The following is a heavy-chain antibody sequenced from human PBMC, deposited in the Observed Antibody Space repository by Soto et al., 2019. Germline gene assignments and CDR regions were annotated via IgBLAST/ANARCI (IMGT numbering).Heavy chain of an antibody. CDR1: GGSISSGGYY. V-gene: IGHV4-31*03. D-gene: IGHD4-4*01. J-gene: IGHJ6*02. CDR2: IYYSGST. Sequence: SETLSLTCTVSGGSISSGGYYWSWIRQHPGKGLEWIGYIYYSGSTYYNPSLKSRVTISVDTSKNQFSLKLSSVTAADTAVYYCARAGMTTGPYGMDVWGQGTTVTVSS. CDR3: ARAGMTTGPYGMDV.